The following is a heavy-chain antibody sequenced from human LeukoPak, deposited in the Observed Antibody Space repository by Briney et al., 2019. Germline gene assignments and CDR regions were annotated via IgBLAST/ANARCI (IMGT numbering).Heavy chain of an antibody. V-gene: IGHV1-18*01. CDR1: GYTFPNYG. CDR3: AREGLYSGSYS. Sequence: ASVKVSCKASGYTFPNYGISWIRQAPGQGLEWMGWISAYNGDTNYAQKLQGRVTMTTDTSTSTAYMELRSLRSDDTAVYYCAREGLYSGSYSWGQGTLVTVSS. CDR2: ISAYNGDT. J-gene: IGHJ4*02. D-gene: IGHD1-26*01.